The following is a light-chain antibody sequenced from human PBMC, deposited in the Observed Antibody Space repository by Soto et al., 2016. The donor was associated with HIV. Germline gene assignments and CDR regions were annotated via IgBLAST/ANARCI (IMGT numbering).Light chain of an antibody. J-gene: IGKJ5*01. CDR3: LQHNSYPIT. Sequence: DIQMTQSPSSLSASVGDTVTITCRASQDIDNYLAWFQQKPGKAPKSLIYGASTLQSGVSSRFSGSGSGTEFTLTISSLQPEDFATYYCLQHNSYPITFGQGTRLEIK. V-gene: IGKV1-16*01. CDR1: QDIDNY. CDR2: GAS.